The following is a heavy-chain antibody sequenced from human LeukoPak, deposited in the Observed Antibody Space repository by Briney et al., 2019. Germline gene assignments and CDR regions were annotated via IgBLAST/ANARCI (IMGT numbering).Heavy chain of an antibody. Sequence: GGSLRLSCEASGFTFTTYSMNWVRQAPGKGLEWVSSISTTIVYTYYADSVKGRFTISGDNAKNSLFLQMNSLRAEDTAVYFCARVYGSGPFYYYGMDVWGQGTTVTVSS. CDR2: ISTTIVYT. D-gene: IGHD3-10*01. J-gene: IGHJ6*02. V-gene: IGHV3-21*01. CDR1: GFTFTTYS. CDR3: ARVYGSGPFYYYGMDV.